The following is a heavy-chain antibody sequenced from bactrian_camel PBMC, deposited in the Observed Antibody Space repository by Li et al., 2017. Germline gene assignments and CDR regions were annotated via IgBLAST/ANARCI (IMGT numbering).Heavy chain of an antibody. CDR3: AALTRYGVCDATWSWGTATSY. Sequence: VQLVESGGGTVQAGGSLRLSCTTSGLRSDEYPMAWFRQAPGREREGLSCISRGATNADVMAAVKGRFTISRDNAKNTLYLQMNNLGPEDTAMYYCAALTRYGVCDATWSWGTATSYWGQGTQVTVS. D-gene: IGHD5*01. V-gene: IGHV3S66*01. J-gene: IGHJ4*01. CDR2: ISRGATNA. CDR1: GLRSDEYP.